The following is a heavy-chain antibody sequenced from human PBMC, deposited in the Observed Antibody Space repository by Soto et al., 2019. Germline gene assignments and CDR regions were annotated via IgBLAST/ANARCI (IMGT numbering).Heavy chain of an antibody. Sequence: GGSLRLSCAASGFTFSSYSMNWVRQAPGKGLEWVSSISSSSSYIYYADSVKGRFTISRDNAKNALYLQMNSLRAEETAVYYCASIPSPRYDFWSDPARYYYYMDVWGKGTTVTVSS. J-gene: IGHJ6*03. D-gene: IGHD3-3*01. V-gene: IGHV3-21*01. CDR1: GFTFSSYS. CDR2: ISSSSSYI. CDR3: ASIPSPRYDFWSDPARYYYYMDV.